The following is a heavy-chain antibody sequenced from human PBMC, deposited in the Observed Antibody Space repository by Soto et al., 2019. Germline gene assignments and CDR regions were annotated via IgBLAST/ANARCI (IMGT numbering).Heavy chain of an antibody. CDR1: GFTFSSYA. D-gene: IGHD2-2*01. V-gene: IGHV3-30-3*01. Sequence: QVQLVESGGGVVQPGRSPRLSCAASGFTFSSYAMHWVRQAPGKGLEWVAVISYDGSNKYYADSVKGRFTISRDNSKNTLYLQMNSLRAEDTAVYYCAREGDIVVVPAASDAFDIWGQGTMVTVSS. CDR2: ISYDGSNK. J-gene: IGHJ3*02. CDR3: AREGDIVVVPAASDAFDI.